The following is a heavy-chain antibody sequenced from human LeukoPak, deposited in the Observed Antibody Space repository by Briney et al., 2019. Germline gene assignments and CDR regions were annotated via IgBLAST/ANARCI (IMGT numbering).Heavy chain of an antibody. CDR1: GGSISSGGYS. V-gene: IGHV4-30-4*07. CDR3: ARAFRGYSYGYYYYYYMDV. D-gene: IGHD5-18*01. Sequence: SETLSLTCAVSGGSISSGGYSWSWIRQPPGKGLEWIGYIYYSGSTNYNPSLKSRVTISVDTSKNQFSLKLSSVTAADTAVYYCARAFRGYSYGYYYYYYMDVWGKGTTVTVSS. J-gene: IGHJ6*03. CDR2: IYYSGST.